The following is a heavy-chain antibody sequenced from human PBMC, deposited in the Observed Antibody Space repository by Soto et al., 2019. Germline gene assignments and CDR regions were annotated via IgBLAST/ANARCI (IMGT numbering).Heavy chain of an antibody. D-gene: IGHD3-3*01. V-gene: IGHV4-31*03. Sequence: QVQLQESGPGLVKPSQTLSLTCTVSGGSISSGGYYWSGFRQHPGKGLEWIGYIYYSGSTYYNPSLKSRVTISVDTSKNQSSLKLSSVTVADTAVYYCARGIYYDFWSGYPEYFDYWGQGTLVTVSS. CDR3: ARGIYYDFWSGYPEYFDY. J-gene: IGHJ4*02. CDR1: GGSISSGGYY. CDR2: IYYSGST.